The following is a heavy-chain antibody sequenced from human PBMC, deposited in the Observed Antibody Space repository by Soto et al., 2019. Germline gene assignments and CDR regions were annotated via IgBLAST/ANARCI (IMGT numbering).Heavy chain of an antibody. CDR1: GYTFTSYY. CDR2: INPSGGST. J-gene: IGHJ6*02. Sequence: ASVKVSCKASGYTFTSYYMHWVRQAPGQGLEWMGIINPSGGSTSYAQKFQGRVTMTRDTSTSTAYMELRSLRSNDTAIYYCAMVDVYVTPSPQDVWGQGTTVTV. V-gene: IGHV1-46*01. D-gene: IGHD3-16*01. CDR3: AMVDVYVTPSPQDV.